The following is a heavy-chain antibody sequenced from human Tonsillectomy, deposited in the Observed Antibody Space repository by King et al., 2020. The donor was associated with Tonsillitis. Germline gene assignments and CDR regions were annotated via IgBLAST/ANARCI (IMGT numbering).Heavy chain of an antibody. CDR2: IRYDGSNK. Sequence: VQLVESGGGVVQPGGSLRLSCAASGFTFSSYGMHWVRQAPGKGLEWVAFIRYDGSNKYYADSVKGRFTISRDNSKNTLYLQMNSLRAEDTAVYYCGGSEWGLRSLDYWGQGTLGTVSS. D-gene: IGHD1-26*01. J-gene: IGHJ4*02. V-gene: IGHV3-30*02. CDR3: GGSEWGLRSLDY. CDR1: GFTFSSYG.